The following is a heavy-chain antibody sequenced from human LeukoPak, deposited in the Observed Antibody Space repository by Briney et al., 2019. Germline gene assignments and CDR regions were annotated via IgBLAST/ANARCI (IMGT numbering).Heavy chain of an antibody. CDR1: GYTFTSYG. CDR2: ISAYNGNT. Sequence: ASVKVSCKASGYTFTSYGISWVRQAPGQGLEWMGWISAYNGNTNYAQKLQGRVTMTTDKSTSTAYMELRSLRSEDTAVYYCARLSYVWGSYRYTFDYWGQGTLVTVSS. CDR3: ARLSYVWGSYRYTFDY. V-gene: IGHV1-18*01. J-gene: IGHJ4*02. D-gene: IGHD3-16*02.